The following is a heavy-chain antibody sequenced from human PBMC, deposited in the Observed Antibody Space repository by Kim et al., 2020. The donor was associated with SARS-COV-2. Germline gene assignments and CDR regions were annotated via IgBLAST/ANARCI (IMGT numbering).Heavy chain of an antibody. V-gene: IGHV1-46*01. Sequence: ASVKVSCKASGYTFTSYYMHWVRQAPGQGLEWMGIINPSGGSTSYAQKFQGRVTMTRDTSTSTVYMELSSLRSEDTAVYYCARVRRYYDSSGYYPTRYYYYGMDVWGQGTTVTVSS. D-gene: IGHD3-22*01. J-gene: IGHJ6*02. CDR2: INPSGGST. CDR1: GYTFTSYY. CDR3: ARVRRYYDSSGYYPTRYYYYGMDV.